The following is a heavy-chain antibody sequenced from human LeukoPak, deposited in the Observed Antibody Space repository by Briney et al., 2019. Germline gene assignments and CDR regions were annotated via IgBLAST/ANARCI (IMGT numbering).Heavy chain of an antibody. V-gene: IGHV4-61*08. CDR3: ARDPPASSGFDY. CDR1: GGSISSGGYY. J-gene: IGHJ4*02. CDR2: IYDSGST. Sequence: SETLSLTCTVSGGSISSGGYYWSWIRQHPGKGLEWIGYIYDSGSTNYNPSLKSRVTMSVDTSNNQFSLKLSSVTAADTAVYYCARDPPASSGFDYWGQGTRVTVSS. D-gene: IGHD6-19*01.